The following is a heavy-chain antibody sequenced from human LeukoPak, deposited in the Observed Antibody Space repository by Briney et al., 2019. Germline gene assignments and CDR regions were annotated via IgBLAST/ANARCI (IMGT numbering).Heavy chain of an antibody. D-gene: IGHD6-13*01. CDR3: ARAGAAAGTFYYYGMDV. CDR2: IIPILGIA. CDR1: GGTFSSYA. Sequence: ASVKVSCKASGGTFSSYAISWVRQAPGQGLEWMGRIIPILGIANYAQKFQGRVTITADKSTSTAYMELSSLRSEDTAVYYCARAGAAAGTFYYYGMDVWGQGTTVTVSS. J-gene: IGHJ6*02. V-gene: IGHV1-69*04.